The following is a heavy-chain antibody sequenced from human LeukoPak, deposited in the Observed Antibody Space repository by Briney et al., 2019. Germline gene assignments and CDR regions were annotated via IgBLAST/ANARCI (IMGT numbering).Heavy chain of an antibody. D-gene: IGHD5-18*01. V-gene: IGHV1-8*02. Sequence: VASVKVSCKASGGTFSSYAINWVRQATGQGLEWMGWMNPNSGNTGYAQKFQGRVTMTRNTSISTAYMELSSLRSEDTAVYYCARGVVSTWIQLWLPYYYYYGMDVWGQGTTVTVSS. CDR3: ARGVVSTWIQLWLPYYYYYGMDV. J-gene: IGHJ6*02. CDR1: GGTFSSYA. CDR2: MNPNSGNT.